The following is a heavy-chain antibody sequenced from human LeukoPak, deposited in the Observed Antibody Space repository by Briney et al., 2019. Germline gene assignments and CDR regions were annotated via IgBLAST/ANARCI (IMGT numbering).Heavy chain of an antibody. Sequence: SETLSLTCTVSGGSISSYYWSWIRQPPGKGLEWIGYIYYSGSTNYNPSLKSRVTISVDTSKNQFSLKLSSVTAADTAVYYCARDSTGGGNWGYYYYYMDVWGKGTTVTVSS. CDR3: ARDSTGGGNWGYYYYYMDV. CDR1: GGSISSYY. J-gene: IGHJ6*03. V-gene: IGHV4-59*01. D-gene: IGHD4-23*01. CDR2: IYYSGST.